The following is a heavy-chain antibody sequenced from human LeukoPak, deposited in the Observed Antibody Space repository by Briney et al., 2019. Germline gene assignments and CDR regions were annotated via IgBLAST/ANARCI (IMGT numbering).Heavy chain of an antibody. CDR3: AKCSTSAYTTGWCNWIDP. CDR1: EFTFINYA. Sequence: GGSLRLSCAASEFTFINYAMNWVRQAPGKGLEWVSATVSRGTTQYADSVKGRFTASRDTSKNTLYLQMNSLRADDTAVYYCAKCSTSAYTTGWCNWIDPWGQGTLVTVSS. J-gene: IGHJ5*02. V-gene: IGHV3-23*01. D-gene: IGHD6-19*01. CDR2: TVSRGTT.